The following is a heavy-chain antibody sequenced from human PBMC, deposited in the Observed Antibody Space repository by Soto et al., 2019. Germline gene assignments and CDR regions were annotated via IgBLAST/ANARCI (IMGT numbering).Heavy chain of an antibody. CDR3: ARVKRSTSRLDP. CDR1: GGSISSGGDY. Sequence: SETLSVTCTVAGGSISSGGDYWSWIRQHPGKGLEWIGYIYYSGSTSYNPSLETGVTISVDTSKNQFSLKLTSVTPADTAIYYCARVKRSTSRLDPWGQGTLVTVSS. CDR2: IYYSGST. V-gene: IGHV4-61*08. J-gene: IGHJ5*02. D-gene: IGHD1-26*01.